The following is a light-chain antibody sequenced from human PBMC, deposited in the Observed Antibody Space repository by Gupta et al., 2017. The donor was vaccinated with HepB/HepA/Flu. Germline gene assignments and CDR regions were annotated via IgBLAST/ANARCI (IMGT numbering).Light chain of an antibody. CDR3: QSYDSSPEVV. CDR1: SSNIGAGYD. J-gene: IGLJ2*01. Sequence: QSVLTQPPSVSGAPGQRVTISCPGSSSNIGAGYDVHWYQQLPGTAPKLLIYGNSNRPSGVPDRFSGSKSGTSASLAITGLQAEDEADYYCQSYDSSPEVVFGGGTKLTVL. CDR2: GNS. V-gene: IGLV1-40*01.